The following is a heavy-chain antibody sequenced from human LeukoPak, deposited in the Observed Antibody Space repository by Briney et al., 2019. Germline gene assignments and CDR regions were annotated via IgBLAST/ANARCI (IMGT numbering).Heavy chain of an antibody. Sequence: GSLRLSCAASGFTFSDYYMSWIRPAPGKGLEWVSYISSSGSTIYYADSVKGRFTISRDNAKNSLYLQMNSLRAEDTAVYYCARHGWYGNWFDPWGQGTLVTVSS. J-gene: IGHJ5*02. CDR3: ARHGWYGNWFDP. D-gene: IGHD6-19*01. CDR1: GFTFSDYY. CDR2: ISSSGSTI. V-gene: IGHV3-11*01.